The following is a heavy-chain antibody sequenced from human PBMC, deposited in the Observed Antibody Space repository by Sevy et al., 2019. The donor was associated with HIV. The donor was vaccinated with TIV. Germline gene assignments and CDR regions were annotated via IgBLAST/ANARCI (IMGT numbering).Heavy chain of an antibody. V-gene: IGHV3-53*01. Sequence: GGSLRLSCAASGFTVSSNYMSWVRQAPGKGLEWVSVIYSGGSTYYADSVKGRFTISRNNSKNTLYLQMNSLRAEDTAVYYCAGENFYSGSEWSSDYWGQGTLVTVSS. J-gene: IGHJ4*02. CDR1: GFTVSSNY. CDR2: IYSGGST. D-gene: IGHD6-13*01. CDR3: AGENFYSGSEWSSDY.